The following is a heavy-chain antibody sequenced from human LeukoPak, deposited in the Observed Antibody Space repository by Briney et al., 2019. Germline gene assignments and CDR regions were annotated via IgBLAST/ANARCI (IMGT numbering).Heavy chain of an antibody. V-gene: IGHV4-34*01. CDR2: INHSGST. CDR3: ARAPAATGSIDY. CDR1: GGSFSGHY. Sequence: SETLSLTCVVYGGSFSGHYWTWIRQSPGKGLEWIGQINHSGSTNYNSSLKSRVTMSVDTSKNQFSLKLSSVTAADTAVYYCARAPAATGSIDYWGQGTLVTVSS. J-gene: IGHJ4*02. D-gene: IGHD6-13*01.